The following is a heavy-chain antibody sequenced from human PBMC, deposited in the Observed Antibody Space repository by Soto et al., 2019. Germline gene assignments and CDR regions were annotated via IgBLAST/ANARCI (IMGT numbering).Heavy chain of an antibody. CDR3: GGMRKIVTGSPGRFDY. J-gene: IGHJ4*02. CDR2: IYYSGST. V-gene: IGHV4-59*01. Sequence: SETLSLTCTVSGGSISSYYWSWIRQPPGKGLEWIGYIYYSGSTNYNPSLKSRVTISVDTSKNQFSLKLSSVTAADTAVYYCGGMRKIVTGSPGRFDYWGQGTLVTVSS. D-gene: IGHD3-9*01. CDR1: GGSISSYY.